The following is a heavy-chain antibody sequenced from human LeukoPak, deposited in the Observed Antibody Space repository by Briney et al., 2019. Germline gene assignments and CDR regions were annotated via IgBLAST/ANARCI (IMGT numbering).Heavy chain of an antibody. Sequence: ASVKVSCEVSGYTLTELSMHWVRQAPGKGLEWMGGFDPEDGETIYAQKFQGGVTMTEDTSTDTAYMELSSLRSEDTAVYYCATWLTYYYDSSGYPPANYWGQGTLVTVSS. CDR3: ATWLTYYYDSSGYPPANY. CDR1: GYTLTELS. J-gene: IGHJ4*02. D-gene: IGHD3-22*01. CDR2: FDPEDGET. V-gene: IGHV1-24*01.